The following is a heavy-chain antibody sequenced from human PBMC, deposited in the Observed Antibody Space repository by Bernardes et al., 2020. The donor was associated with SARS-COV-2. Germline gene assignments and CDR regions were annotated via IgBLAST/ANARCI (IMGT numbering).Heavy chain of an antibody. V-gene: IGHV3-30*18. D-gene: IGHD3-22*01. J-gene: IGHJ6*02. CDR3: AKERPVNRVVANYYYYAMDV. Sequence: GGSLRLSCAASGFVFSSYGMHWVRQAPGKGLEWVAAISYDGSEKYYGDSVKGRFTISRDNSKNTLYLQMNSLRAEDTAVYYCAKERPVNRVVANYYYYAMDVWGQGTTVAVSS. CDR1: GFVFSSYG. CDR2: ISYDGSEK.